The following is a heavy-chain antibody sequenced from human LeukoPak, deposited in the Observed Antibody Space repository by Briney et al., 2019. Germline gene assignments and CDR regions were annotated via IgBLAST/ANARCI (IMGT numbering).Heavy chain of an antibody. CDR1: VYTFTIYG. D-gene: IGHD6-19*01. CDR3: ATGEYSSGWYLY. J-gene: IGHJ4*02. V-gene: IGHV1-18*01. CDR2: ISAYNGNT. Sequence: ASVTVSFTSSVYTFTIYGISWVRQAPGQGLEWMGWISAYNGNTNYAQKLQGRVTMTTDTSTSTAYMELRSLRSDDTAVYYCATGEYSSGWYLYWGQGTLATVSS.